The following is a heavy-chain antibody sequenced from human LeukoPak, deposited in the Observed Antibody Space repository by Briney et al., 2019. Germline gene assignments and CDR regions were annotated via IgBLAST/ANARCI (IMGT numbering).Heavy chain of an antibody. J-gene: IGHJ4*02. CDR3: VGYDILTGYHSFDY. V-gene: IGHV1-18*01. CDR2: ISADNGNT. D-gene: IGHD3-9*01. CDR1: GYSFTTYG. Sequence: ASVKVSCKASGYSFTTYGIAWVRQAPGQGPEWMGWISADNGNTNYAQKLQGRVTMTTDTSTSTAYMELRSLRSDDTAVYYCVGYDILTGYHSFDYWGQGTLVTVSS.